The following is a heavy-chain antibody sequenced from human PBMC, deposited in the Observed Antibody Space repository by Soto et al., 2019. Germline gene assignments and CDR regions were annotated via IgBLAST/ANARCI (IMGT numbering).Heavy chain of an antibody. CDR1: GYSFTSLD. CDR3: ARGVSAGVDY. V-gene: IGHV1-8*01. CDR2: MQPSTGRT. D-gene: IGHD1-26*01. J-gene: IGHJ4*02. Sequence: QVQLVQSGAEVREPGASVKVSCKASGYSFTSLDINWVRQTAGQGLEWMGWMQPSTGRTGYAQKFQGRVTMTRDTPINPAYMVVTTLTSHCQAFYYCARGVSAGVDYWGQGTLVTVSS.